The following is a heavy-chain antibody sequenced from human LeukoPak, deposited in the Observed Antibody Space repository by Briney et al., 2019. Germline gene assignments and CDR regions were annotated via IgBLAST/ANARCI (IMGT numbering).Heavy chain of an antibody. CDR1: GDSISSYY. CDR2: IYTSGGT. V-gene: IGHV4-4*09. D-gene: IGHD6-6*01. J-gene: IGHJ4*02. Sequence: SETLSLTCTVSGDSISSYYWSWIRQPPGKGLEWIGYIYTSGGTNYIPSLEGRVTISIDTSKNQFSLKLSSVTAADSAVYYCARLTRLSTSPDRYYLDYWGQGTLVTVSS. CDR3: ARLTRLSTSPDRYYLDY.